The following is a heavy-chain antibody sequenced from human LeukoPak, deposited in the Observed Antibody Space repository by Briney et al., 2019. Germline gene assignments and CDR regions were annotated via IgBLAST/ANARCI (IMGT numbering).Heavy chain of an antibody. Sequence: PGGSLRLSCAASGFTFSSYAMSWVRQAPGKGLEWVSAISNSGGTTYYADSMKGRFTISRDNSKNTLFLQMHSLGPEDTAVYYCARDGVADTTVNAFEIWGQGTKVTVSS. V-gene: IGHV3-23*01. CDR1: GFTFSSYA. J-gene: IGHJ3*02. D-gene: IGHD1-26*01. CDR2: ISNSGGTT. CDR3: ARDGVADTTVNAFEI.